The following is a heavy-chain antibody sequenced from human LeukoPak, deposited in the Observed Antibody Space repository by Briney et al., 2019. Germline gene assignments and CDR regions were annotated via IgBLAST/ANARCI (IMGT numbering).Heavy chain of an antibody. Sequence: SGPTLVNPTQTLTLTCSFSGLSLSTRGVGVGWIRQPPGKALEWIGSIYYSGSTYYNPSLKSRVTISVDTSKNQFSLKLSSVTAADTAVYYCARRYDYYYYMDVWGKGTTVTVSS. CDR3: ARRYDYYYYMDV. J-gene: IGHJ6*03. D-gene: IGHD2-15*01. CDR1: GLSLSTRGVG. CDR2: IYYSGST. V-gene: IGHV4-39*01.